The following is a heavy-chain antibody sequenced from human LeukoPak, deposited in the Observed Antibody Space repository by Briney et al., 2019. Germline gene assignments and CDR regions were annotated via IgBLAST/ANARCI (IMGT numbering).Heavy chain of an antibody. CDR1: GFTFTCSA. Sequence: GASVKVSCKASGFTFTCSAVQWVRQARGQRLEWIGWIVVGSGNTNYAQKFQERVTITRDMSTSTAYMELSSLRSEDTAVYYCAAYAMVRGVIITPPFDYWGQGTLVTVSS. CDR2: IVVGSGNT. V-gene: IGHV1-58*01. J-gene: IGHJ4*02. D-gene: IGHD3-10*01. CDR3: AAYAMVRGVIITPPFDY.